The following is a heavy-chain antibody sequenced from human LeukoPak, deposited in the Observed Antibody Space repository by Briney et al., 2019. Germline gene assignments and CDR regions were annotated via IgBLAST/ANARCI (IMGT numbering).Heavy chain of an antibody. Sequence: PSETLSLTCAVDGGSFSGYYWSWIRQPPGKGLEWIGEINHSGSTNYNPSLKSRVTISVDTSKNQFSLKLSSVTAADTAVYYCSRHGDIYSSYEYLGQGTLVTVSS. V-gene: IGHV4-34*01. CDR2: INHSGST. D-gene: IGHD6-6*01. CDR1: GGSFSGYY. J-gene: IGHJ4*02. CDR3: SRHGDIYSSYEY.